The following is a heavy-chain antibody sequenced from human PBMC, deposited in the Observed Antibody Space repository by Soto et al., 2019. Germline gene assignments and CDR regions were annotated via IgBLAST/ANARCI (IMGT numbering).Heavy chain of an antibody. J-gene: IGHJ5*02. CDR2: IIPIYGTP. D-gene: IGHD2-21*02. Sequence: QVQLVQSGAEVKKPGSSVKVSCKASGVTFSSYTIIWVRQAPGQGLEWMGGIIPIYGTPNYAQKFQGRVTINAYVSTSTASMELSRLRSADTAAYYCARGAIKFSVTPWFDPLGQGPRVTVSS. CDR1: GVTFSSYT. V-gene: IGHV1-69*01. CDR3: ARGAIKFSVTPWFDP.